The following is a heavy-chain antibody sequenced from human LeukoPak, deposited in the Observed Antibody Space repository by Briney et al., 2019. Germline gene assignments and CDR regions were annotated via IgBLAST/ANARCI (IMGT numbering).Heavy chain of an antibody. CDR3: ARAYDSRGSRAFDI. CDR2: IRQDGSDQ. J-gene: IGHJ3*02. V-gene: IGHV3-7*04. Sequence: SLTLSCSVSAFTFSSYWMRWVRHAPGKGREWVASIRQDGSDQQHGDSGKGRLTISRDNAKNSLYLQGNRLGATHTAMYYCARAYDSRGSRAFDIWGQGTMVTVSS. CDR1: AFTFSSYW. D-gene: IGHD3-22*01.